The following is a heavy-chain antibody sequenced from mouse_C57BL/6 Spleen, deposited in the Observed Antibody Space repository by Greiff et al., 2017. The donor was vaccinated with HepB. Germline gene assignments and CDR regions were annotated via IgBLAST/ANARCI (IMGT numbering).Heavy chain of an antibody. CDR2: IWTGGGT. J-gene: IGHJ3*01. CDR3: ARKDYGLDGGFAY. V-gene: IGHV2-9-1*01. CDR1: GFSLTSYA. D-gene: IGHD1-1*02. Sequence: VKLVESGPGLVAPSQSLSITCTVSGFSLTSYAISWVRQPPGKGLEWLGVIWTGGGTNYNSALKSRLSISKDNTKSKDFLKMNSLQTDDTARYYCARKDYGLDGGFAYWGQGTLVTVSA.